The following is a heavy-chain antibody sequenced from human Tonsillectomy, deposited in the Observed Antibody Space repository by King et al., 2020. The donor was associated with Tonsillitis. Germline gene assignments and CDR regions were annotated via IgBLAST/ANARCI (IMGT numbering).Heavy chain of an antibody. V-gene: IGHV4-34*01. J-gene: IGHJ4*02. CDR1: GGSFSGYY. CDR3: ARAPGYYDTSGCYYAFDK. Sequence: VQLQQWGAGLLKPSETLSLTCAVFGGSFSGYYWSWIRQPPGKGLEWIGEINHSGSTNYNPSLKSRVTISVDTSKNPFSLKLSSVTAADTAVYYCARAPGYYDTSGCYYAFDKWGQGTLVTVSS. CDR2: INHSGST. D-gene: IGHD3-22*01.